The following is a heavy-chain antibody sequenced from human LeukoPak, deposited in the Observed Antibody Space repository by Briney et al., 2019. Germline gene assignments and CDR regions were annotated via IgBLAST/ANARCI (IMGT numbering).Heavy chain of an antibody. CDR2: MNPNSGNT. V-gene: IGHV1-8*01. CDR1: GYTFTSYD. D-gene: IGHD3-16*02. CDR3: ARQNYDYVWGSYRYDY. Sequence: ASVKVSCKASGYTFTSYDINWVRQATGQGLEWMGWMNPNSGNTGYAQKFQGRVTMTRNTSISTAYIELSSLRSEDTAVYYCARQNYDYVWGSYRYDYWGQGTLVTVSS. J-gene: IGHJ4*02.